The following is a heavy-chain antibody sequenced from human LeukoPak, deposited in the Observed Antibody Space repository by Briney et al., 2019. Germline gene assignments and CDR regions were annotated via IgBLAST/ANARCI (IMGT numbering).Heavy chain of an antibody. CDR1: GITVSSNY. D-gene: IGHD6-6*01. V-gene: IGHV3-53*05. Sequence: QTGGSLRLSCAASGITVSSNYMSWVRQAPGKGLEWVSIIYSGGSGGTTYYADSVKGRFTISRDNSKNTLYLQMNSLRAEDTAVYYCARVSGDEYSSSSGGEIDYWGQGTLVTVSS. J-gene: IGHJ4*02. CDR3: ARVSGDEYSSSSGGEIDY. CDR2: IYSGGSGGTT.